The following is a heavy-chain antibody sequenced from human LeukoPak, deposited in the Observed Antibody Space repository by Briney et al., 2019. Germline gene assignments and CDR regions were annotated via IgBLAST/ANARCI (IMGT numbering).Heavy chain of an antibody. CDR1: GGSISSSSYY. Sequence: PSETLSLTCTVSGGSISSSSYYWGWIRQPPGKGLEWIGSIYYSGSTYYNPSLKSRVTISVDTSKNQFSLKLSSVTAADTAVYYCASRTSGYYSAFDYWGQGTLVTVSS. CDR2: IYYSGST. D-gene: IGHD3-22*01. V-gene: IGHV4-39*07. CDR3: ASRTSGYYSAFDY. J-gene: IGHJ4*02.